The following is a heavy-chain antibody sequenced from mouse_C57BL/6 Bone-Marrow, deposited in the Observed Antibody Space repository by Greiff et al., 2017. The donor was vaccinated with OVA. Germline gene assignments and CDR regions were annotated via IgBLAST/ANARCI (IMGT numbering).Heavy chain of an antibody. V-gene: IGHV1-59*01. CDR2: IDPSDSYT. D-gene: IGHD2-3*01. J-gene: IGHJ1*03. CDR3: ARHDGGVHFDV. Sequence: QVQLQQPGAELVRPGTSVKLSCKASGYTFTSYWMHWVKQRPGQGLEWIGVIDPSDSYTNYNQKFKGKATLTVDTSSSTAYMQLSSLTSEDSAVYYCARHDGGVHFDVWGTGTTVTVSS. CDR1: GYTFTSYW.